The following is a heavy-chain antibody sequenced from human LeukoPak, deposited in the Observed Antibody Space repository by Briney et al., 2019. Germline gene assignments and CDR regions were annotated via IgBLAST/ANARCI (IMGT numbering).Heavy chain of an antibody. CDR2: INHSGST. CDR3: ASNPIVVVVAATPGWFDP. V-gene: IGHV4-34*01. CDR1: GGSFSGYY. J-gene: IGHJ5*02. D-gene: IGHD2-15*01. Sequence: SETLSLTCAVYGGSFSGYYWSWIRQPPGKGLEWIGEINHSGSTNYNPSPKSRVTISVDTSKNQFSLKLSSVTAADTAVYYCASNPIVVVVAATPGWFDPWGQGTPVTVSS.